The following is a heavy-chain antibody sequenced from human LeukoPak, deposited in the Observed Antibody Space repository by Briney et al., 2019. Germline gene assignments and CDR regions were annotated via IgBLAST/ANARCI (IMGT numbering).Heavy chain of an antibody. J-gene: IGHJ4*02. D-gene: IGHD1-26*01. CDR2: ISAYNGNT. CDR1: GYTFTSYG. CDR3: ARGPPYSGSYYPNDY. V-gene: IGHV1-18*01. Sequence: GASVKVSCKASGYTFTSYGISWVRQAPGQGLEWMGWISAYNGNTNYAQKLQGRVTMTTDTSTSTAYMELRSLRSDDTAVYYCARGPPYSGSYYPNDYWGQGTLVTVSS.